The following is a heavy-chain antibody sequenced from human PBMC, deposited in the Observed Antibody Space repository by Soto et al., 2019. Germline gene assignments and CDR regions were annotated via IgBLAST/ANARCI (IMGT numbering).Heavy chain of an antibody. CDR3: ARQMRGPIPYFGWLSPLTS. V-gene: IGHV4-59*08. J-gene: IGHJ5*02. D-gene: IGHD3-9*01. Sequence: PSETLSLTCTVSGGSISSYYWSWIRQPPGKGLEWIGYIYYSGSTNYNPSLKSRVTISVDTSKSEFSLKVTSVTAADTAVYYCARQMRGPIPYFGWLSPLTSWGQGTQVTVSS. CDR1: GGSISSYY. CDR2: IYYSGST.